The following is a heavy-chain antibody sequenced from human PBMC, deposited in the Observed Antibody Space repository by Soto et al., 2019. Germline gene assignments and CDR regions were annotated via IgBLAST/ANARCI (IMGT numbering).Heavy chain of an antibody. CDR1: GGSISSYY. CDR3: ARLIGWGSNPRTGYYYMDF. CDR2: IFYTGST. Sequence: LSLTCTVSGGSISSYYWSWIRQPPGKGLEYIGYIFYTGSTSYSPSLKSRVTISLDTSKNQFSLKLNSVTAADTAVYYCARLIGWGSNPRTGYYYMDFWGKGSTVTGSS. J-gene: IGHJ6*03. V-gene: IGHV4-59*08. D-gene: IGHD3-16*02.